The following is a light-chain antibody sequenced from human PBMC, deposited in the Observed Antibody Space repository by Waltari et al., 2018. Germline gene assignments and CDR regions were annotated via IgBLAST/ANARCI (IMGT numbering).Light chain of an antibody. CDR2: KAS. CDR3: QQSYSTPYT. CDR1: QSISSW. J-gene: IGKJ2*01. V-gene: IGKV1-5*03. Sequence: DIQMTQSPSTLSASVVDRVTITCRASQSISSWLAWYQQKPGKAPKLLIYKASSLESGVPSRFSGSGSGTEFTLTISSLQPDDFATYYCQQSYSTPYTFGQGTKLEIK.